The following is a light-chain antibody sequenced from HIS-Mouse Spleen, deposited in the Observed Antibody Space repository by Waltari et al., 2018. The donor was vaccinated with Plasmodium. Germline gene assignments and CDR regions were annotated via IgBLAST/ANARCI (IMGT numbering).Light chain of an antibody. V-gene: IGLV2-14*03. CDR2: DVS. CDR3: SSPSSSRPLL. Sequence: QSALTQPASVSGSPGQSITISCTGTSSDVGGYNYVSWYQQHPGKAPKLMIYDVSNRSSGGSNRLSGSKSGNTASLTISGLQAEGGAYYFRSSPSSSRPLLFRTGTKV. J-gene: IGLJ1*01. CDR1: SSDVGGYNY.